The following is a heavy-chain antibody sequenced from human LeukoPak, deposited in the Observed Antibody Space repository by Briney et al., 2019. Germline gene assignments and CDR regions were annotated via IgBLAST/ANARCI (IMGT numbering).Heavy chain of an antibody. V-gene: IGHV3-23*01. Sequence: QAGGSLRLSCAASGFTFTTYAMSWVRQAPGKGLEWVSAISGSGGSTYYADSVKGRFTISRDNAKNSLYLQMNSLRAEDTAVYYCARGGSSGWYPPFDYWGQGNLVTVSS. CDR1: GFTFTTYA. D-gene: IGHD6-19*01. CDR3: ARGGSSGWYPPFDY. J-gene: IGHJ4*02. CDR2: ISGSGGST.